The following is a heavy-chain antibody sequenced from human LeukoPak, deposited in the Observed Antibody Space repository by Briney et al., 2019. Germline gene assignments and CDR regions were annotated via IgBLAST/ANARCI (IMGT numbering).Heavy chain of an antibody. V-gene: IGHV4-59*01. Sequence: SETLSLTCTVPGGSISSYYWSWIRQPPGKGLEWIGYIYYSGSTNYNPSLKSRVTISVDTSKNQFSLKLSSVTAADTAVYYCARVSPRKYYFDYWGQGTLVTVSS. CDR1: GGSISSYY. CDR3: ARVSPRKYYFDY. J-gene: IGHJ4*02. CDR2: IYYSGST.